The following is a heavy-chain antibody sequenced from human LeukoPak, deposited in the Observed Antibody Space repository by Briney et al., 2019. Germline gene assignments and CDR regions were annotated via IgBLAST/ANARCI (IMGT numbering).Heavy chain of an antibody. CDR1: GFTFSSYE. CDR2: ISSSGSTI. D-gene: IGHD5-18*01. Sequence: SGGSLRLSCAASGFTFSSYEMNWVRQAPGKGLEWVSYISSSGSTIYYADSVKGRFTISRDNAKNSLYLQMNSLRAEDTAVYYCARDLSGLEAYSFSHPDYWGQGTLVTVSS. V-gene: IGHV3-48*03. J-gene: IGHJ4*02. CDR3: ARDLSGLEAYSFSHPDY.